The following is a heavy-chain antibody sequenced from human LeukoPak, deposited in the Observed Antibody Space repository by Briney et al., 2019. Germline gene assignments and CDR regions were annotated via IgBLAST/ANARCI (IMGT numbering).Heavy chain of an antibody. CDR2: ISHTSDTI. D-gene: IGHD1-1*01. J-gene: IGHJ4*02. CDR3: ARATGNGYDY. CDR1: GFTFRIYG. Sequence: GGSLRLSCAASGFTFRIYGMNWVRQAPGKGPEWVSYISHTSDTIYYADSAKGRFTMSRDNARNSLFLQMDSLRAEDTAVYCCARATGNGYDYWGQGTLVTVSS. V-gene: IGHV3-48*04.